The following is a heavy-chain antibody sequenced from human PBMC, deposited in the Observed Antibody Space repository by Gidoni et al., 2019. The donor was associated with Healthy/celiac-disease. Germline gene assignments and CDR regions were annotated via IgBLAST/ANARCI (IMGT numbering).Heavy chain of an antibody. V-gene: IGHV3-15*01. J-gene: IGHJ4*02. D-gene: IGHD7-27*01. CDR3: TTDPLTGDGDYFDY. CDR1: GFTFSNAW. Sequence: EVQLVESGGGLVKPGGSLRRSCAAPGFTFSNAWMSWVRQAPGKGLEWVGRIKSKTDGGTTDYAAPVKGRFTISRDDSKNTLYLQMNSLKTEDTAVYYCTTDPLTGDGDYFDYWGQGTLVTVSS. CDR2: IKSKTDGGTT.